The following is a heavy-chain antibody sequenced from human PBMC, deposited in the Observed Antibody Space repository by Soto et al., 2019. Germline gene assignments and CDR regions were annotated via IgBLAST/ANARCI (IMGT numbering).Heavy chain of an antibody. Sequence: ASVKVSCKASGYTFTSYYMHWVRQAPGQGLEWMGIINPSGGSTSYAQKFQGRVTMTRDTSTSTVYMELSSLRSEDTAVYYCARGPMEESYDFWSGYWHPPTWFDTWGQGTLVIVSS. J-gene: IGHJ5*02. CDR3: ARGPMEESYDFWSGYWHPPTWFDT. CDR2: INPSGGST. V-gene: IGHV1-46*01. D-gene: IGHD3-3*01. CDR1: GYTFTSYY.